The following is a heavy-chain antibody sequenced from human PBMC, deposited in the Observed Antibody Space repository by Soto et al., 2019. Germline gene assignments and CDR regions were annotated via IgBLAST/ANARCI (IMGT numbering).Heavy chain of an antibody. CDR3: AANWRGAYEGLFDL. Sequence: QVQLRESGPGLGKPSETLSLTCNVSGGPISGYYWNWVRQPAGKGLEWIGRIYSAGTTDLNPSLKSRVIMAVDTSSNQFSLELLSVTAADTAVYYCAANWRGAYEGLFDLWGQGTTVTVSS. CDR2: IYSAGTT. D-gene: IGHD1-1*01. CDR1: GGPISGYY. V-gene: IGHV4-4*07. J-gene: IGHJ3*01.